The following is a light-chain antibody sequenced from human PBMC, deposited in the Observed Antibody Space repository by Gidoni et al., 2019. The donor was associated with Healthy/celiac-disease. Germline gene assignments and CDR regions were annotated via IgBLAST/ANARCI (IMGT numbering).Light chain of an antibody. J-gene: IGKJ2*01. CDR3: QQSYSTPYT. V-gene: IGKV1-39*01. CDR2: AAS. CDR1: QSISSY. Sequence: IQMTQSPSSLSASVGDRVTITCRASQSISSYLNWYQQKPGKATKLLIYAASSLQSGVPSRFSGSGSGTDCTLTSSSLQPEDFATYYCQQSYSTPYTFGQGTKLEIK.